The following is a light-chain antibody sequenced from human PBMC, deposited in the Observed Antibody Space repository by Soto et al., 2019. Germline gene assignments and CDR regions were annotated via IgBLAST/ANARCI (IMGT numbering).Light chain of an antibody. J-gene: IGLJ2*01. Sequence: QSVLTQPASVSGSLGQSITISCTGTSSDIGGHNYVSWYQLHPGKAPKVLIFEVIKRPSGVSTRFSGSKSGNMASLTISGLRPEDEGDYYCSSFTSTCTVILGGGTKLTVL. CDR1: SSDIGGHNY. CDR2: EVI. CDR3: SSFTSTCTVI. V-gene: IGLV2-14*01.